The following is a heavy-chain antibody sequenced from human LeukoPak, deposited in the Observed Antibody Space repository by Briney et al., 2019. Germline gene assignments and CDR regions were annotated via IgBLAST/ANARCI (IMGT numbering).Heavy chain of an antibody. CDR3: AKPGMTYYYDSSGYGGLDY. CDR1: GFTFSSYS. D-gene: IGHD3-22*01. CDR2: ISSSSSYI. Sequence: GGSLRLSCAASGFTFSSYSMNWVRQAPGKGLEWVSSISSSSSYIYYADSVKGRFTISRDNAKNSLYLQMNSLRAEDTAVYYCAKPGMTYYYDSSGYGGLDYWGQGTLVTVSS. V-gene: IGHV3-21*01. J-gene: IGHJ4*02.